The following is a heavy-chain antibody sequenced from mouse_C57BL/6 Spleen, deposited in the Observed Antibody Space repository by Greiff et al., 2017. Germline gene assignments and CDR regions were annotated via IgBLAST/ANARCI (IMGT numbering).Heavy chain of an antibody. CDR3: TRGGKTYAMDY. J-gene: IGHJ4*01. CDR1: GFTFSDYG. Sequence: VQLKESGGGLVKPGGSLKLSCAASGFTFSDYGMHWVRQAPEKGLEWVAYISSGSSTIYYADTVKGRFTISRDNAKNTLFLQMTSLRSEDTAMYYCTRGGKTYAMDYWGQGTSVTVSS. CDR2: ISSGSSTI. D-gene: IGHD1-1*02. V-gene: IGHV5-17*01.